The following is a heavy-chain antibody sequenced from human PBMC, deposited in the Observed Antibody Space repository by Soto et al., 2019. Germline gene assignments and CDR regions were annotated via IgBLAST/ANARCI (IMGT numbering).Heavy chain of an antibody. CDR1: GYTFTSYA. D-gene: IGHD4-17*01. Sequence: GASVKVSCKASGYTFTSYAMHWVRQAPGQRLEWMGWINAGNGNTKYSQKFQGRVTITRDTSASTAYMELSSLRSEDTAVYYCAREGGYGEDLGAFDIWGQGTMVTVSS. V-gene: IGHV1-3*01. J-gene: IGHJ3*02. CDR2: INAGNGNT. CDR3: AREGGYGEDLGAFDI.